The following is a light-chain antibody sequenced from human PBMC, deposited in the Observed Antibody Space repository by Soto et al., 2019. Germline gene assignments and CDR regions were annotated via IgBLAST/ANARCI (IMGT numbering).Light chain of an antibody. CDR3: CSYAGSYTYV. CDR2: DVG. V-gene: IGLV2-11*01. J-gene: IGLJ1*01. Sequence: QSALTQPRSVSGSPGQSVTISCTGTSSDIGGYNYVSWYQQHPGKAPKLMIYDVGKRPSGVPDRFSGSKSGNTASLTISGLRAEDEADYCCCSYAGSYTYVFGTGTKVTVL. CDR1: SSDIGGYNY.